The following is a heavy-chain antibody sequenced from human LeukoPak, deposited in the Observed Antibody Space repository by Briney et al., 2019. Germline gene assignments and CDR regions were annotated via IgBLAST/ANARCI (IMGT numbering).Heavy chain of an antibody. CDR2: SSWNSDII. CDR3: AKDRSGNGGKDAFYI. CDR1: GFTFDEYA. V-gene: IGHV3-9*03. Sequence: GRSLRLSCAASGFTFDEYAMHWVRQAAGKCLEWVSLSSWNSDIIAYADSVKGRFTIYRDNAKNYLYLQMNSLRAEDMAFYYCAKDRSGNGGKDAFYIWGQGTMVTASS. J-gene: IGHJ3*02. D-gene: IGHD5-12*01.